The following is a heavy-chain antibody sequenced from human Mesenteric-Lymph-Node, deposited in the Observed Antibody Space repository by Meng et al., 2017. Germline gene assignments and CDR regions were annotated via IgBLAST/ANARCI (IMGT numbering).Heavy chain of an antibody. J-gene: IGHJ2*01. CDR2: ISTSGST. CDR3: ARWPGSFDY. CDR1: GGSISSSY. Sequence: SETLSLTCTVSGGSISSSYWSWIRQPAGKGLEWIGRISTSGSTNYNPSLKSRVTISVDTSRNQFSLNLSSMTATDTAVYYCARWPGSFDYWSRGTLVTVSS. V-gene: IGHV4-4*07.